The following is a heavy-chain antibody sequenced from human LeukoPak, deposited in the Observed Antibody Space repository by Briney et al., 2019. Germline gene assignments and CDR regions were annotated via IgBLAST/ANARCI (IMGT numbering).Heavy chain of an antibody. D-gene: IGHD3-10*01. CDR3: SLGAFGELLNPDYFDY. J-gene: IGHJ4*02. Sequence: GASVKVSCKASGYTFTGYYMHWVRQAPGQGLEWMGWINPNSGGTNYAQKFQGRVTMTRDTSISTAYMELSRLRSDDTAVYYCSLGAFGELLNPDYFDYWGQGTLVTVSS. CDR2: INPNSGGT. CDR1: GYTFTGYY. V-gene: IGHV1-2*02.